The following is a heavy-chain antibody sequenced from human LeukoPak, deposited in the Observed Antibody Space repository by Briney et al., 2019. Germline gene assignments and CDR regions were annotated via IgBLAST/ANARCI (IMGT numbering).Heavy chain of an antibody. CDR1: GFTFSSYA. CDR2: ISGSGGST. Sequence: GGSLRLSCAASGFTFSSYAMRWVRQAPGKGLEWVSAISGSGGSTYYADSVKGRFTISRDNSKNTLYLQMNSLRAEDTAVYYCANSGWYSSSSWVYWGQGTLVTVSS. V-gene: IGHV3-23*01. J-gene: IGHJ4*02. CDR3: ANSGWYSSSSWVY. D-gene: IGHD6-6*01.